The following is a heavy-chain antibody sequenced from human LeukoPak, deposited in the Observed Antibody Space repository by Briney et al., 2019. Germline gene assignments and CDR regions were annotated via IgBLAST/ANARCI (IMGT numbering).Heavy chain of an antibody. J-gene: IGHJ4*02. Sequence: GGSLRLSCAASGFTFSSYWMHWVRQAPGEGLEWVSAITGSGGNTYYADSVKGRFTISRDNSKNTVFLQMNSLRAEDTAVYYCAKWGDYDVLTGYYVSDYWGQGTLVTVSS. CDR1: GFTFSSYW. CDR3: AKWGDYDVLTGYYVSDY. V-gene: IGHV3-23*01. CDR2: ITGSGGNT. D-gene: IGHD3-9*01.